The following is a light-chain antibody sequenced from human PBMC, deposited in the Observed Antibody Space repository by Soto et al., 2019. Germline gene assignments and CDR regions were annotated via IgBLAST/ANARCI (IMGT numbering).Light chain of an antibody. V-gene: IGKV1-5*01. J-gene: IGKJ1*01. CDR3: QQSGT. Sequence: DIQMTQSPSTLSASVGDRVTITCRASQTITRWMAWYQQKPGKAPKLLIYDASTLESGVPSRFSGSRSGTEFTLTISSLQPDDFATYYCQQSGTFGQGTKVDIK. CDR2: DAS. CDR1: QTITRW.